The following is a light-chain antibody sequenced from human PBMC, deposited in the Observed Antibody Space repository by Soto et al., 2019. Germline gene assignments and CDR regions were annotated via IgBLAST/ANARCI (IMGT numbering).Light chain of an antibody. Sequence: EIVMTQSPATLSVSPVERATLSCRASQSLSSDLAWYQQKVGQAPRLLIYGASTRATGIPARYSGSGSGTEFNFTISSLQSEDFAVYYCQQRSNWPPITFGQGTRLEI. CDR1: QSLSSD. CDR3: QQRSNWPPIT. V-gene: IGKV3-15*01. CDR2: GAS. J-gene: IGKJ5*01.